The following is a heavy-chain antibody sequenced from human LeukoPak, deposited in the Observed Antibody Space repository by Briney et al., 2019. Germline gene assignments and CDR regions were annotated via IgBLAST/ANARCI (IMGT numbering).Heavy chain of an antibody. CDR2: ITWNGDKT. V-gene: IGHV3-20*04. CDR1: GFKFDDYD. J-gene: IGHJ5*02. Sequence: GGSLRLSCTASGFKFDDYDMSWVRQVPGKGLEWVSGITWNGDKTGYEDSVRGRLAISRDNTKKSLYLQMSSLRAEDTALYYCARDPFCSSSTGCYFEDWFDPWGPGTLVTVSS. D-gene: IGHD2-2*01. CDR3: ARDPFCSSSTGCYFEDWFDP.